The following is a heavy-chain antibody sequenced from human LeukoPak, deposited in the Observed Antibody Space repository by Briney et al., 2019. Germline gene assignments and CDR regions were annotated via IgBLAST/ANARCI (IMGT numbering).Heavy chain of an antibody. Sequence: SETLSLTCTVSGGSISSYYWSWIRQPAGKGLEWIGRIYTSGSTNYNPSLKSRVTMSVDTSKNQFSLKLSSVTAADTAVYYCARGGYDSSGYLYYYYYYMDVWGKGTTVTVSS. CDR2: IYTSGST. V-gene: IGHV4-4*07. CDR3: ARGGYDSSGYLYYYYYYMDV. J-gene: IGHJ6*03. D-gene: IGHD3-22*01. CDR1: GGSISSYY.